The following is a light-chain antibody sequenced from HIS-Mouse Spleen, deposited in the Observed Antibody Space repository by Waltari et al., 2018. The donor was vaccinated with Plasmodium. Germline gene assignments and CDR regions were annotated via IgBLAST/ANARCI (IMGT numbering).Light chain of an antibody. V-gene: IGKV3-15*01. CDR3: QQYNNWPRGT. Sequence: EIVMTQSPATLSVSPGERATLSCRASQSVSSNLAWYQQKPGQATRLLIYGASTRATCIPARFSGSGSGTEFTLTISSMQSEDFAVYYCQQYNNWPRGTFGQGTKVEIK. CDR2: GAS. J-gene: IGKJ1*01. CDR1: QSVSSN.